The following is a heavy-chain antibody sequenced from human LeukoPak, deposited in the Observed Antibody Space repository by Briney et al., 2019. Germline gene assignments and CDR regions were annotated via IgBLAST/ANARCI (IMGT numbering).Heavy chain of an antibody. V-gene: IGHV3-11*01. CDR2: ISSSGSTM. Sequence: GGSLRLSCAASGFTFSDYYMSWIRQAPGKGLEWVSYISSSGSTMYYADSVKGRFTISRDNAKNSLYLQMNSLRAEDTAVYYCAKPPASMIVVVMNNWFDPWGQGTLVTVSS. CDR1: GFTFSDYY. CDR3: AKPPASMIVVVMNNWFDP. J-gene: IGHJ5*02. D-gene: IGHD3-22*01.